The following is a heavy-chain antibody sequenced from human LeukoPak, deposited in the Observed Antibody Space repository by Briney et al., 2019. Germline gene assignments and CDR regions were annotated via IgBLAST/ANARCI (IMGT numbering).Heavy chain of an antibody. J-gene: IGHJ4*02. D-gene: IGHD4-23*01. CDR1: GFTFSNYG. CDR2: IRNDESDK. V-gene: IGHV3-30*02. CDR3: AKDYGGNLHFDY. Sequence: GGSLRLSCAASGFTFSNYGMHWVRLAPGKGLEWVAFIRNDESDKYYIDSVKGRFTISRDNSKNTLYLQMNSLRAEDTAVFYCAKDYGGNLHFDYWGQGTLVTVSS.